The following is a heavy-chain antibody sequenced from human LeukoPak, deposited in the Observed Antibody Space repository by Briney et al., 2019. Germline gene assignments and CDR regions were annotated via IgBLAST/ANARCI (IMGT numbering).Heavy chain of an antibody. J-gene: IGHJ6*03. CDR1: GFTFSSYA. CDR2: ISGSGGST. Sequence: GGSLRLSCAASGFTFSSYAMSWVRQAPGKGLEWVSAISGSGGSTYYADSVKGRFTISRDNSKNTLYLQMNSLRAEDTAVYYCARDWMTTVTTSGYYYYMDVWGKGTTVTVSS. CDR3: ARDWMTTVTTSGYYYYMDV. D-gene: IGHD4-11*01. V-gene: IGHV3-23*01.